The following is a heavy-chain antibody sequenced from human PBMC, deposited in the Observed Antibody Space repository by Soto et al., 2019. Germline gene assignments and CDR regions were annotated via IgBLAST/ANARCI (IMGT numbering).Heavy chain of an antibody. V-gene: IGHV3-7*03. J-gene: IGHJ3*02. Sequence: GGSLRLSCAASGFTFSSYWMSWVRQAPGKGLEWVANIKQDGSEKYYVDSVKGRFTISKENAKHSLHLKRNSLRAEATAYYYCARGRITGAFDIWGQGTMVTVSS. CDR1: GFTFSSYW. D-gene: IGHD1-1*01. CDR3: ARGRITGAFDI. CDR2: IKQDGSEK.